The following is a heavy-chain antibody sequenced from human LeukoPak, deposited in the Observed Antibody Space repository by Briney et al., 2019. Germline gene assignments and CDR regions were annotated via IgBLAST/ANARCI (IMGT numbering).Heavy chain of an antibody. CDR1: GYTFTSYY. J-gene: IGHJ4*02. Sequence: ASVKVSCKASGYTFTSYYIHWVRQAPGQGPEWMGIINPSGGSTSYAQRFQGRVTMTRDTSTSTIYMELNSLRSEDTAVYYCARDLDSSSWSICYFDYWGQGTLVTVFS. CDR3: ARDLDSSSWSICYFDY. V-gene: IGHV1-46*01. D-gene: IGHD6-13*01. CDR2: INPSGGST.